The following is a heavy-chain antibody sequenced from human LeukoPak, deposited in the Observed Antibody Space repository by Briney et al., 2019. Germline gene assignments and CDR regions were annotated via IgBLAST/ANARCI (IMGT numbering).Heavy chain of an antibody. V-gene: IGHV3-48*01. CDR3: ARGGHYYGSGSYYLDS. D-gene: IGHD3-10*01. J-gene: IGHJ4*02. CDR2: ISSSSSTI. CDR1: GFTFSSYS. Sequence: EGSLRLSCAASGFTFSSYSMNWVRQAPGKGLEWVSYISSSSSTIHYADSVRGRFTISRDNAKNSLFLQMNSLRAEDTAVYYCARGGHYYGSGSYYLDSWGQGNLVTVSS.